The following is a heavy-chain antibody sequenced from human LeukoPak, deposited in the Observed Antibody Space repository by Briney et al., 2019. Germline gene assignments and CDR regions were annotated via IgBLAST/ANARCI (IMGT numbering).Heavy chain of an antibody. V-gene: IGHV3-53*01. D-gene: IGHD3-3*01. CDR1: GFTVSTNY. CDR2: IYSGGST. CDR3: AKDNGPGKRSRSEWQH. J-gene: IGHJ4*02. Sequence: GGSLRLSCGASGFTVSTNYMSWVRQAPGKGLEWVSIIYSGGSTYYADSVKGRFTISRDNSKNTLYLQMNSLRAEDTAVYYCAKDNGPGKRSRSEWQHWGQGTLVTVSS.